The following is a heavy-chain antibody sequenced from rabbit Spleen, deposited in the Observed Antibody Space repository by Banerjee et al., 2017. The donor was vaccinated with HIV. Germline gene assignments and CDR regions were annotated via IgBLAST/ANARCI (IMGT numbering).Heavy chain of an antibody. D-gene: IGHD1-1*01. V-gene: IGHV1S40*01. CDR1: GFSFSTSYY. J-gene: IGHJ4*01. Sequence: QSLEESGGGLVKPGGTLTLTCTVSGFSFSTSYYICWVRQAPGKGLESVACIYPDSSGSTDYASWVNGRFTISLDNAQNTVFLQMTSLTAADTATYFCARDLTDVIGWNFGWWGPGTLVTVS. CDR3: ARDLTDVIGWNFGW. CDR2: IYPDSSGST.